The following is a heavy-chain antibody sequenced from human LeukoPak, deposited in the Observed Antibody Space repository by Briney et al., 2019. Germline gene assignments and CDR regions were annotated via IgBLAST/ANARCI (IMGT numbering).Heavy chain of an antibody. CDR1: GFTFGSYA. V-gene: IGHV3-23*01. CDR3: AKGRESGYSPDY. CDR2: ISGSGGST. Sequence: GGSLRLSGAASGFTFGSYAISWVRQAPGKGLEWVSSISGSGGSTYYADSVKGRFSVSRDNSKNTLVLQMNSLRVEDTAVYYCAKGRESGYSPDYWGQGTLVTVSS. D-gene: IGHD3-3*01. J-gene: IGHJ4*02.